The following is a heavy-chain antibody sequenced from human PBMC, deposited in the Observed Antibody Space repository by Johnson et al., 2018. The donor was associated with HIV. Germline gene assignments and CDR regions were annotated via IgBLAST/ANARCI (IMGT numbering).Heavy chain of an antibody. V-gene: IGHV3-30*02. J-gene: IGHJ3*02. CDR3: AKVMTASSVNSFGGVIDASDI. Sequence: QVQLVESGGGVVQPGRSLILSCAASGFTFSSYGMHWVRQAPGKGLEWVANIKQDGSAKYYVESVQGRFTISRDNSKNTLHLQMNSLRAADTAVYYCAKVMTASSVNSFGGVIDASDIWGQGTMVTVSS. D-gene: IGHD3-16*01. CDR1: GFTFSSYG. CDR2: IKQDGSAK.